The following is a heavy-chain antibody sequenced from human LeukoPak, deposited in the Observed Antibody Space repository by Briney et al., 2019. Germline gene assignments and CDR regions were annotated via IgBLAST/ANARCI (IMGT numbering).Heavy chain of an antibody. Sequence: GASVKVSCKASGYTFTSYGINWVRQATGQGLEWMGWMNPNSGNTGYAQKFQGRVTMTRNTSISTAYMELSSLRSEDTAVYYCARGGGIVGATKADYWGQGTLVTVSS. V-gene: IGHV1-8*01. D-gene: IGHD1-26*01. J-gene: IGHJ4*02. CDR2: MNPNSGNT. CDR3: ARGGGIVGATKADY. CDR1: GYTFTSYG.